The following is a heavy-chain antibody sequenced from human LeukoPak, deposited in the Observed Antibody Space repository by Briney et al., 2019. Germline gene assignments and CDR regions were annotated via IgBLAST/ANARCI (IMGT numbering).Heavy chain of an antibody. CDR3: ARDQVGIAAAGIFDY. Sequence: GGSLRLSCAASGFTFSSYGMHWVRQAPGKGLEWVAFIRYDGSDKYYADSVKGRFTISRDNSKNTVYLEMNSLRAEDTAVYYCARDQVGIAAAGIFDYWGQGTLVTVSS. CDR1: GFTFSSYG. D-gene: IGHD6-13*01. J-gene: IGHJ4*02. V-gene: IGHV3-30*02. CDR2: IRYDGSDK.